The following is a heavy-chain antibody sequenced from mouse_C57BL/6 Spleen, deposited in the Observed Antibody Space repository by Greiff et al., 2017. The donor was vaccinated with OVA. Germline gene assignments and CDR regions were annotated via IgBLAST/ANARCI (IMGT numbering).Heavy chain of an antibody. CDR1: GYTFTSYW. V-gene: IGHV1-55*01. Sequence: QVQLQQPGAELVKPGASVKMSCKASGYTFTSYWITWVKQRPGQGLEWIGDIYPGSGSTNYNEKFKGKATRTVDTSSITAYMQLSSLTSEDSAVYYGAKSNYFDYWGQGTTLTVSS. CDR2: IYPGSGST. J-gene: IGHJ2*01. CDR3: AKSNYFDY.